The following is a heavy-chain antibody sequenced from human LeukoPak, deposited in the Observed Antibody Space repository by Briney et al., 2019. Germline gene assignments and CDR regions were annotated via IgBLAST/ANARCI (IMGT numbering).Heavy chain of an antibody. CDR1: GGSVSTSDYY. J-gene: IGHJ4*02. V-gene: IGHV4-39*07. CDR2: VFYTGKT. Sequence: SETLSLTCSVSGGSVSTSDYYWGWIRQSPVKGLEWIGDVFYTGKTNYNPSLRGRATISIDTSKNQFSLKLTYVTAADSAVYYCARVFDSWGQGTLVTVSS. CDR3: ARVFDS.